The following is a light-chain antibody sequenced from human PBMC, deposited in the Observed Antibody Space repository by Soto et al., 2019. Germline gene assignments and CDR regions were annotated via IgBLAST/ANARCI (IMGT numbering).Light chain of an antibody. V-gene: IGLV4-69*01. CDR1: SGHSSYA. J-gene: IGLJ2*01. Sequence: QLVLTQSPSASASLGASVKLTCNLSSGHSSYAIAWHQQQPEKGPRYLMNLNIDGSHSKGDGIPDRFSGSSSGAERYLTISSLQSEDEADYYCQTWVTGIVVFGGGTKLTVL. CDR2: LNIDGSH. CDR3: QTWVTGIVV.